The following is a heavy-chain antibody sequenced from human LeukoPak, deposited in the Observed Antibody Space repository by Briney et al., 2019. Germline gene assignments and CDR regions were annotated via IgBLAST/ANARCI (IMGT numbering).Heavy chain of an antibody. CDR3: ARANYYGSGRAAFDI. CDR2: INSDGSST. V-gene: IGHV3-74*01. D-gene: IGHD3-10*01. J-gene: IGHJ3*02. CDR1: GFTFSSCW. Sequence: PGGSLRLSCAASGFTFSSCWMHWVRQAPGKGLVWVSRINSDGSSTSYADSMKGRFTISRDNAKNTLYLQMNSLRAEDTAVYYCARANYYGSGRAAFDIWGQGTMVTVSS.